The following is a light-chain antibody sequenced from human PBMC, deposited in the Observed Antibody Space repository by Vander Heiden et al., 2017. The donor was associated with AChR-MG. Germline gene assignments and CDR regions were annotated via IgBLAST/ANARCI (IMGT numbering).Light chain of an antibody. V-gene: IGKV3-11*01. J-gene: IGKJ1*01. CDR3: QQRYNWPRT. CDR1: QSVLTF. CDR2: DAS. Sequence: IFLTPSPATLSLSPGERATLACRASQSVLTFLAWDQHKPGQPPRLLISDASNRATGIPARFRGSGSGTDFTLTISTLEPEDFAVYYCQQRYNWPRTFGQGTRVEI.